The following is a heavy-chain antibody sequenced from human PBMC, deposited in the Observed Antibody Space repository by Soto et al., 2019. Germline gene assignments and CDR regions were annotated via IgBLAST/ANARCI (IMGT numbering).Heavy chain of an antibody. Sequence: PGGSLRLSCAASGFTFDDYAMHWVRQAPGKGLEWVSGISWNSGSIGYADSVKGRFTISRDNAKNSLYLQMNSLRAEDTALYYCAKDREGDYGDYVSSDFDYWGQGTLVTVSS. D-gene: IGHD4-17*01. J-gene: IGHJ4*02. CDR3: AKDREGDYGDYVSSDFDY. CDR2: ISWNSGSI. V-gene: IGHV3-9*01. CDR1: GFTFDDYA.